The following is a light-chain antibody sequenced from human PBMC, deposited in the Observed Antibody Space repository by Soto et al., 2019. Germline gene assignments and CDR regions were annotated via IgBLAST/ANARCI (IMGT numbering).Light chain of an antibody. CDR1: QTVRNNY. J-gene: IGKJ1*01. CDR3: QQDGSSPKT. V-gene: IGKV3-20*01. CDR2: GAS. Sequence: EFVLTQSPGTLSLYKGERATLSCRASQTVRNNYLAWYQQKPGQAPRLLIYGASSRATGIPDRFSGSGSGTDFTLTISRLEPEDFAVYYCQQDGSSPKTFGQGTKVDI.